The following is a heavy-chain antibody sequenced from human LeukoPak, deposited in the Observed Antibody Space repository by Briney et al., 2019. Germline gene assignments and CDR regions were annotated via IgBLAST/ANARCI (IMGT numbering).Heavy chain of an antibody. D-gene: IGHD2-21*02. CDR1: GYTFTSYG. V-gene: IGHV1-69*13. CDR3: ARVDCGGDCHDRDDAFDI. Sequence: ASVKVSCKASGYTFTSYGISWVRQAPGQGLEWMGGIIPIFGTANYAQKFQGRVTITADESTSTAYMELSSLRSEDTAVYYCARVDCGGDCHDRDDAFDIWGQGTMVTVSS. CDR2: IIPIFGTA. J-gene: IGHJ3*02.